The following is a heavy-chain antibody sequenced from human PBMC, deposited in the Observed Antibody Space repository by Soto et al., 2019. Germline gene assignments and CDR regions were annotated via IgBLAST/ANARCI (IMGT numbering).Heavy chain of an antibody. V-gene: IGHV3-30-3*01. Sequence: QVQLVESGGGVFQPGRSLRLSCAASGFTFSSYAMHWVRQAPGKGLEWVAVISYDGSNKYYADSVKGRFTISRDNSKNTLYLQMNSLRAEDTAVYYCARDLWVVPESGTYYYYGMDVWGQGTTVTVSS. D-gene: IGHD2-15*01. CDR1: GFTFSSYA. CDR3: ARDLWVVPESGTYYYYGMDV. CDR2: ISYDGSNK. J-gene: IGHJ6*02.